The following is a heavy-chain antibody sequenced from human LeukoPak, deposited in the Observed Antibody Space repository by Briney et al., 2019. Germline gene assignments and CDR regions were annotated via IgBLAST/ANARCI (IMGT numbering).Heavy chain of an antibody. CDR1: GYSISSGYY. CDR2: IYHSGST. D-gene: IGHD2-2*01. Sequence: PSETLSLTCAVSGYSISSGYYWGWIRQPPGKGLEWIGSIYHSGSTYYNPSLKSRVTISVDTSKNQFYLKLSSVTAADTAVYYCARLGYCSSTSCFPWGQGTLVTVSS. J-gene: IGHJ5*02. CDR3: ARLGYCSSTSCFP. V-gene: IGHV4-38-2*01.